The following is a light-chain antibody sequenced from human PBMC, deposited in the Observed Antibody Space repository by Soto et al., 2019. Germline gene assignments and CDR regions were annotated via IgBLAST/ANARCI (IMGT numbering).Light chain of an antibody. J-gene: IGKJ3*01. Sequence: DIVMTQSPDSLDVSLGEMATINCKYSQSIFYSSNSKNLLAWYQQKPGHPPKLLISWSSTRESGVADRFSGSGSGINFALTLSKLQADDGAVYYCQQYHGAPFAFGPVTKVAIK. V-gene: IGKV4-1*01. CDR1: QSIFYSSNSKNL. CDR3: QQYHGAPFA. CDR2: WSS.